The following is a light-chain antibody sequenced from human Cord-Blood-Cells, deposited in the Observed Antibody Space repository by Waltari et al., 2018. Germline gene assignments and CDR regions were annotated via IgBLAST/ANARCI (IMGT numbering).Light chain of an antibody. CDR3: QVWDSSSDHVV. CDR1: NTGKTS. CDR2: YDS. V-gene: IGLV3-21*04. Sequence: SYVLTQQPSASAAPGKTARIPLGGQNTGKTSVHWYLQKPGQAPVLVIYYDSDRPSGIPERFSGSNSGNTATLTISRVEAGDEADYYCQVWDSSSDHVVFGGGTKLTVL. J-gene: IGLJ2*01.